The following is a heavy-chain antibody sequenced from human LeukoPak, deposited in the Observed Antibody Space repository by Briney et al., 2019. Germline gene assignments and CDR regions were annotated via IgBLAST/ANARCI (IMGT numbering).Heavy chain of an antibody. J-gene: IGHJ4*02. Sequence: ASVKVSCKASGYTFTSYYMHWVRQAPGQGLEWMGIINPSGGSTSYAQKFQGRVTMTRDTSTSTVYMELSSLRSEDTAEYYCARAIKTVPRMTENYFDYWGQGTLVTVSS. V-gene: IGHV1-46*01. CDR2: INPSGGST. CDR1: GYTFTSYY. D-gene: IGHD2-2*02. CDR3: ARAIKTVPRMTENYFDY.